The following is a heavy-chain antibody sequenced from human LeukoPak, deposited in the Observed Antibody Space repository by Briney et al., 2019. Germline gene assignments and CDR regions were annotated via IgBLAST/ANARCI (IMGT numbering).Heavy chain of an antibody. CDR1: GGSISSSNW. D-gene: IGHD6-19*01. Sequence: PSETLSLTCAVSGGSISSSNWWSWVRQPPGKGLERIGEIYHSGSTNYNPSLKSRVTISVDKSKSQFSLKLSSVTAADTAVYYCARATSGYSRGWVDYWGQGTLVTVSS. CDR3: ARATSGYSRGWVDY. CDR2: IYHSGST. J-gene: IGHJ4*02. V-gene: IGHV4-4*02.